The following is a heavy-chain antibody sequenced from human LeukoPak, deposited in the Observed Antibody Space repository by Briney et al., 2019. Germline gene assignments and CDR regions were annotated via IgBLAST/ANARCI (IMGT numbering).Heavy chain of an antibody. D-gene: IGHD3-10*01. CDR3: AIDYYGSGSSQIDY. CDR2: MNPNSGNT. V-gene: IGHV1-8*02. J-gene: IGHJ4*02. Sequence: ASVKVSCKASGYTFTGYYMHWVRQAPGQGLEWMGWMNPNSGNTGYAQKFQGRVTMTRNTSISTAYMELSSLRSEDTAVYYCAIDYYGSGSSQIDYWGQGTLVTVSS. CDR1: GYTFTGYY.